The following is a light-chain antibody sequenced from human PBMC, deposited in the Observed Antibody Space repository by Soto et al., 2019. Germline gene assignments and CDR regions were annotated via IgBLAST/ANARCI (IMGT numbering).Light chain of an antibody. V-gene: IGKV3-15*01. Sequence: EIVMMPSPATLSVSPGERATLSCRASQSVSSNLAWYQQKPGQAPRLLIYGASTRATGIPARFSGSGSGTEFTLTISSLQSEDFAVYYCQQYNNWSITFGQGTRLEIK. CDR2: GAS. CDR1: QSVSSN. CDR3: QQYNNWSIT. J-gene: IGKJ5*01.